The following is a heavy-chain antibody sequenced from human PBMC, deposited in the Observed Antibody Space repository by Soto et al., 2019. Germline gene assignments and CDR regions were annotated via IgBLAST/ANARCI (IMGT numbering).Heavy chain of an antibody. J-gene: IGHJ4*02. CDR1: GFTFSSYG. V-gene: IGHV3-30*18. Sequence: GGSLRLSCAAYGFTFSSYGMHWVRQAPGKGLEWVAIISYDEINKYYADSVKGRFTISRDNSKNTLYLQMNSLRAEDTAVYYCAKSVYNWNDGFFDYWGQGTLVTVSS. CDR3: AKSVYNWNDGFFDY. CDR2: ISYDEINK. D-gene: IGHD1-1*01.